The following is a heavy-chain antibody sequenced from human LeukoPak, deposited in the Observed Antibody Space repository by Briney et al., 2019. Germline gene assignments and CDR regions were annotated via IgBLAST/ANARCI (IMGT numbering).Heavy chain of an antibody. Sequence: SETLSLTCTVSGGSISSYYWSWTRQPAGKGLEWIGRIYTSGSTNYNPSLKSRVTMSVDTSKNQFSLKLSSVTAADTAVYYCARVGSDSAPSSGSYNYFDYWGQGTLVTVSS. CDR2: IYTSGST. J-gene: IGHJ4*02. V-gene: IGHV4-4*07. CDR1: GGSISSYY. D-gene: IGHD1-26*01. CDR3: ARVGSDSAPSSGSYNYFDY.